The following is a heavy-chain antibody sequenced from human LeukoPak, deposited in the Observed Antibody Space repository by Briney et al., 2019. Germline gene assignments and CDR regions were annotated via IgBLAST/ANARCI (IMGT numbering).Heavy chain of an antibody. J-gene: IGHJ4*02. CDR1: GGTFSSYA. D-gene: IGHD3-9*01. CDR2: IIPIIGTA. CDR3: ATGRPRLRYFDWLLY. V-gene: IGHV1-69*13. Sequence: SVKVSCKASGGTFSSYAISWVRQAPGQGLEWMGGIIPIIGTANYAQKFQGRVTITADESTSTAYMELSSLRSEDTAVYYCATGRPRLRYFDWLLYWGQGTLVTVSS.